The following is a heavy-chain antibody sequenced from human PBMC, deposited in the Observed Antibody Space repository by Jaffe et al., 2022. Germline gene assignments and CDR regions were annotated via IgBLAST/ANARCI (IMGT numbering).Heavy chain of an antibody. CDR3: ARALWYYDILTGYRRIPFDY. D-gene: IGHD3-9*01. V-gene: IGHV1-46*01. CDR1: GYTFTSYY. Sequence: QVQLVQSGAEVKKPGASVKVSCKASGYTFTSYYMHWVRQAPGQGLEWMGIINPSGGSTSYAQKFQGRVTMTRDTSTSTVYMELSSLRSEDTAVYYCARALWYYDILTGYRRIPFDYWGQGTLVTVSS. CDR2: INPSGGST. J-gene: IGHJ4*02.